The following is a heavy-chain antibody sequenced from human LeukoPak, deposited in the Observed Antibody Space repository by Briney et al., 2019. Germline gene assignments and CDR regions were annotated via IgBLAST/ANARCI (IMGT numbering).Heavy chain of an antibody. V-gene: IGHV3-53*01. CDR2: IYSGGST. J-gene: IGHJ3*02. D-gene: IGHD4-17*01. Sequence: GGSLRLSCAASGFTVSSNYMSWVRQAPGKGLEWVSVIYSGGSTHYADSVKGRFTISRDNSKNTLYLQMNSLRAEDTAVYYCARDFQSSGVTTGAFDIWGQGTMVTVSS. CDR1: GFTVSSNY. CDR3: ARDFQSSGVTTGAFDI.